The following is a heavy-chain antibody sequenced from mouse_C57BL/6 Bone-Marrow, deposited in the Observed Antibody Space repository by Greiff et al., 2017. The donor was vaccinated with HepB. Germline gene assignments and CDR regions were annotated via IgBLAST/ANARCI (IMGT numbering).Heavy chain of an antibody. CDR3: ARSSYYYGSGYFDV. Sequence: QVQLQQPGAELVRPGPSVKLSCKASGYTFTSYWMHWVKQRPGQGLEWIGVIDPSDSYTNYNQKFKGKATLTVDTSSSTAYMQLSSLTSEDSAVYYCARSSYYYGSGYFDVWGTGTTVTVSS. CDR2: IDPSDSYT. D-gene: IGHD1-1*01. CDR1: GYTFTSYW. J-gene: IGHJ1*03. V-gene: IGHV1-59*01.